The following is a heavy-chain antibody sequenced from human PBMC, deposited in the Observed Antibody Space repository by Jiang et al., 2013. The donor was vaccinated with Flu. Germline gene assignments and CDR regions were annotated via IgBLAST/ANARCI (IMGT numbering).Heavy chain of an antibody. J-gene: IGHJ4*02. Sequence: KPTQTLTLTCTFSGFSLSVGGVGVGWIRQPPGKALEWLALIYWDGDKHYSPSLKSRLTITKDTSKNQVFLTMTNVGPVDTATYFCAHRPLDYDNIGYPFDYWGQGTLVTVSS. CDR1: GFSLSVGGVG. CDR2: IYWDGDK. CDR3: AHRPLDYDNIGYPFDY. V-gene: IGHV2-5*02. D-gene: IGHD3-22*01.